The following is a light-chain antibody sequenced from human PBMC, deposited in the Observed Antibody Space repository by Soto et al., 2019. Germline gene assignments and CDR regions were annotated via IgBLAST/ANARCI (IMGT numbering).Light chain of an antibody. V-gene: IGKV3-11*01. J-gene: IGKJ1*01. CDR1: QSVTNY. Sequence: EVVLTQSPATLSLSPGERATLSCRASQSVTNYLTWYQQKPGQAPRLLIYEASNRATGIPARFSGSGSGTDFTLTISNLEPEDFAVYYCHQRTYWPWTLGQGIKVDTK. CDR3: HQRTYWPWT. CDR2: EAS.